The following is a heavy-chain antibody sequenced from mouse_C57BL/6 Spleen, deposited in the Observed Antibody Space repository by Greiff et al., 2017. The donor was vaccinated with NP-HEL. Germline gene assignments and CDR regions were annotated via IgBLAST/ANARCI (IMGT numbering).Heavy chain of an antibody. Sequence: EVKLQQSGPELVKPGASVKISCKASGYTFTDYYMNWVKQSHGKSLEWIGDINPNNGGTSYNQKFKGKATLTVDKSSSTAYMELRSLTSEDSAVYYCARGGYDWDFLYAMDYWGQGTSVTVSS. V-gene: IGHV1-26*01. D-gene: IGHD2-4*01. J-gene: IGHJ4*01. CDR2: INPNNGGT. CDR3: ARGGYDWDFLYAMDY. CDR1: GYTFTDYY.